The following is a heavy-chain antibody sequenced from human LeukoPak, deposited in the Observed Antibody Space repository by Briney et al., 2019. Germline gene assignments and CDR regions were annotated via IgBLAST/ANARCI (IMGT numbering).Heavy chain of an antibody. V-gene: IGHV4-31*03. Sequence: PSQTLSLTCTVSGGSISSGGYYWSWIRQHPGKGLEWIGYIYYSGSTYYNPSLKSRVTISVDTSKNQFSLKLSSVTAADTAVYYCARRSGRTVTWYFDLWGRGTLVTVSS. CDR1: GGSISSGGYY. J-gene: IGHJ2*01. D-gene: IGHD4-17*01. CDR2: IYYSGST. CDR3: ARRSGRTVTWYFDL.